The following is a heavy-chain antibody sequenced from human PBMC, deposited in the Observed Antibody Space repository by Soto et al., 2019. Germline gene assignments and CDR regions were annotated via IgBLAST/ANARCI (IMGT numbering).Heavy chain of an antibody. CDR3: AKALTTVVTPFGRRFDY. V-gene: IGHV3-23*01. Sequence: GGSLRLSCAASGFTFSNYAMSWVRQAPGKGLECVSGISTSDGSTDYADSVKGRFTISRDDSRNTLYLQMNSLTVEDTAVYYCAKALTTVVTPFGRRFDYWGQGTLVTVSS. D-gene: IGHD4-17*01. J-gene: IGHJ4*02. CDR1: GFTFSNYA. CDR2: ISTSDGST.